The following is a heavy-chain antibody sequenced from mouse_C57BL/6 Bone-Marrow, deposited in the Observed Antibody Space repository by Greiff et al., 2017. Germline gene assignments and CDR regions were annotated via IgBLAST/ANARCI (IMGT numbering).Heavy chain of an antibody. CDR1: GFTFSSYG. CDR2: ISSGGSYT. CDR3: ARRGGTWFAY. Sequence: EVMLVESGGDLVKPGGSLKLSCAASGFTFSSYGMSWVRQTPDKRLEWVATISSGGSYTYYPDSVKGRFTISRDNAKNTLYLQMSSLKSEATAMFYCARRGGTWFAYWGQGTLVTVSA. V-gene: IGHV5-6*02. J-gene: IGHJ3*01.